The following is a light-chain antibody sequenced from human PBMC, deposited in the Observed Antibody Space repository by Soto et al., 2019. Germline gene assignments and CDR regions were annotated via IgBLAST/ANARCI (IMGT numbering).Light chain of an antibody. Sequence: DIQMTQSPSTLSGSVGDRVTITCRASPTISRWLAWYQQKPGKAPKLLIYKASTLKSGVPSRFSGSGSGTEFTLAVSSLQSDDFATCYCQQRKIYWRPVGPGTKLDIK. CDR2: KAS. V-gene: IGKV1-5*03. J-gene: IGKJ3*01. CDR1: PTISRW. CDR3: QQRKIYWRP.